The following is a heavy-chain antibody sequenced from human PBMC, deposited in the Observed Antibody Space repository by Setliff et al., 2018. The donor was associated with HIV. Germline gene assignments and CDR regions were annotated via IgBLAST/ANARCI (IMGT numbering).Heavy chain of an antibody. CDR2: IYWDGDK. Sequence: QTLTLTCTFSGFSLSTSGVGVGWIRQPPGKALDWLALIYWDGDKGYSPSLRSRLTITKDTSKNQVVLTMTNMDPVDTATYYCAHGVYQTRLYGMDVWGQGTTVTVSS. D-gene: IGHD2-8*01. CDR3: AHGVYQTRLYGMDV. V-gene: IGHV2-5*02. CDR1: GFSLSTSGVG. J-gene: IGHJ6*02.